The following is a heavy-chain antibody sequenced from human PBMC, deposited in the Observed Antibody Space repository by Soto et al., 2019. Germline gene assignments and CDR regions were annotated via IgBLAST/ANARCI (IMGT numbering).Heavy chain of an antibody. CDR1: GFTFSDYY. D-gene: IGHD6-13*01. CDR2: ISSSGSTI. CDR3: ARYSSSWYPFAAEYFQH. V-gene: IGHV3-11*01. J-gene: IGHJ1*01. Sequence: GGSLRLSCAASGFTFSDYYMSWIRQAPGKGLKWVSYISSSGSTIYYADSVKGRFTISRDNAKNSLYRQMNSLRAEDTAVYYWARYSSSWYPFAAEYFQHWGQGTLVTVSS.